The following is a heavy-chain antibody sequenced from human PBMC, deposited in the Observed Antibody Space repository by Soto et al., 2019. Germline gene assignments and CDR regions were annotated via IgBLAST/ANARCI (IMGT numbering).Heavy chain of an antibody. J-gene: IGHJ6*02. D-gene: IGHD2-21*02. V-gene: IGHV4-59*01. CDR2: IYYSGST. CDR1: GGSISSYY. Sequence: ETLSLTCTVSGGSISSYYWSWIRQPPGKGLEWIGYIYYSGSTNYNPSLKSRVTISVDTSKNQFSLKLSSVTAADTAVYYCARVCGGDCHYGMDVWGQGTTVTVSS. CDR3: ARVCGGDCHYGMDV.